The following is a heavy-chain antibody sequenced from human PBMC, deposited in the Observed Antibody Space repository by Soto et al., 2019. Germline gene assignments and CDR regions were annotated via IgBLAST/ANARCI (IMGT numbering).Heavy chain of an antibody. D-gene: IGHD6-19*01. J-gene: IGHJ6*02. CDR1: GYSFSDYF. Sequence: QVQLVQSGAEVKKSGASVKVSCKPSGYSFSDYFIQWVRQAPGQGLEWVAWINPKTAATNYAKKFQGRVSLTWDTSSTTAYMELTRLRPDDTAVYYCARIQCGLNYYNGMDVWGQGTTVIVSS. CDR3: ARIQCGLNYYNGMDV. V-gene: IGHV1-2*02. CDR2: INPKTAAT.